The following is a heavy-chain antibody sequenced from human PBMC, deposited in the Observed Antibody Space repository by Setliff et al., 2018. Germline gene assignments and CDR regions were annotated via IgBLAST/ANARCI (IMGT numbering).Heavy chain of an antibody. CDR2: ISWNSGSI. CDR3: AKDIFRYSGSYFGYFQH. Sequence: SLTLSCAASGFTFDDYAMHWVRQAPGKGLEWVSGISWNSGSIGYADSVKGRFTISRDNAKNSLYLQMNSLRAEDTALYYCAKDIFRYSGSYFGYFQHWGQGTLVTVS. CDR1: GFTFDDYA. J-gene: IGHJ1*01. V-gene: IGHV3-9*01. D-gene: IGHD1-26*01.